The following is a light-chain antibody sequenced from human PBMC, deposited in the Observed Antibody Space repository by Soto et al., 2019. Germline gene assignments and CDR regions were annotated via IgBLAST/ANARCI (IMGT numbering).Light chain of an antibody. V-gene: IGKV3-20*01. CDR2: GAS. CDR1: RNVYINV. Sequence: VVLTQSPATLSSSPGEPATLSCRASRNVYINVIACYQKQPGRPHTLLISGASTRATGIPDRFSATWSGTYFSLTISSVEPEYFAVYYCQQYGASSFTFGPGTRVEI. J-gene: IGKJ3*01. CDR3: QQYGASSFT.